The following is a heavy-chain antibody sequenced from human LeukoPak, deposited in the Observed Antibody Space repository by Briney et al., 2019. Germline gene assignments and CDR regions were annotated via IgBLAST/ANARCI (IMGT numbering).Heavy chain of an antibody. D-gene: IGHD3-10*01. J-gene: IGHJ4*02. CDR3: ALLFYGSGSYYNSYDY. V-gene: IGHV1-8*02. CDR2: MNPNSGNT. Sequence: ASVKVSCKASGYTFTSYDINWVRQATGQGLEWMGWMNPNSGNTGYAQKFQGRVTMTRNTSISTAYMELSSLRSEDTAVYYCALLFYGSGSYYNSYDYWGQGTLVTVSS. CDR1: GYTFTSYD.